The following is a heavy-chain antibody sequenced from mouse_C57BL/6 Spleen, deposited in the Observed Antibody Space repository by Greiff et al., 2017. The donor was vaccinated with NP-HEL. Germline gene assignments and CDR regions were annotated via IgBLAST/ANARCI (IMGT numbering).Heavy chain of an antibody. V-gene: IGHV1-26*01. D-gene: IGHD2-3*01. CDR1: GYTFTDYY. CDR3: AICYDGYLWYFDV. CDR2: INPNNGGT. J-gene: IGHJ1*03. Sequence: EVQLQQSGPELVKPGASVKISCKASGYTFTDYYMNWVKQSHGKSLEWIGDINPNNGGTSYNQKFKGKATLTVDKSSSTAYMELRSLTSEDSAVYYCAICYDGYLWYFDVWGTGTTVTVSS.